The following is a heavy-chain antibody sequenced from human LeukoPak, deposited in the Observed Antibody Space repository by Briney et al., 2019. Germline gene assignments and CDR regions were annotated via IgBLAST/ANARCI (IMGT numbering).Heavy chain of an antibody. CDR2: INSDGSTT. CDR3: ARDRGAAAFDLFDY. J-gene: IGHJ4*02. CDR1: KFTFSRYW. V-gene: IGHV3-74*01. D-gene: IGHD3-10*01. Sequence: GGSLRLSCAASKFTFSRYWMHWVRQSPGKGLVWVSRINSDGSTTSHADSVKGRFTISRDNAKNTLYLQMNSLRDEDTAVYYCARDRGAAAFDLFDYLGQGTLVTVSS.